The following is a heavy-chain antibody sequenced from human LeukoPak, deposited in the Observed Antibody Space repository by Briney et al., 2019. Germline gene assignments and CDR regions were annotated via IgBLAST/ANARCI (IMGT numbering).Heavy chain of an antibody. D-gene: IGHD3-3*01. J-gene: IGHJ4*02. V-gene: IGHV1-2*02. CDR1: GYTFTGYY. CDR2: INPNSGGT. Sequence: ASVTVSCKASGYTFTGYYMHWVRQAPGQGLEWMGWINPNSGGTNYAQKFNGRVTMTRDTSISTAYMELSRRRSDDTAVYYCARVPKYDFWSGYYLYWGQGTLVTVSS. CDR3: ARVPKYDFWSGYYLY.